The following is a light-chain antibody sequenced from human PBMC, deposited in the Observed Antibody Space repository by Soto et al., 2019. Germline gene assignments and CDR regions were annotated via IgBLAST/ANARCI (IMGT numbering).Light chain of an antibody. CDR3: ETWDSNTHV. CDR2: LEGSGSY. CDR1: SGHSGYI. V-gene: IGLV4-60*02. Sequence: QSVLTQSSSASASLGSSVKLTCTLSSGHSGYIIAWHQQQPGKAPRYLMKLEGSGSYNKGSGVPDRFSGSSSGADRYLTIANLEVEDESDYYCETWDSNTHVFGTGTKLTVL. J-gene: IGLJ1*01.